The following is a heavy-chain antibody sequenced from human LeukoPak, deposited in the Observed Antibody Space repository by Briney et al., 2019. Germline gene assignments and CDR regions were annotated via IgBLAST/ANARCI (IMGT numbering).Heavy chain of an antibody. D-gene: IGHD3-10*01. V-gene: IGHV3-23*01. J-gene: IGHJ4*02. Sequence: PGGSLTLSCAASGFTFSSYAMSWVRQAPGKGLEWVSAISASGGSTYYADPVKGRFTIPRDNSKNTLYLQMNSLRAEDAAVYYCAPTYGSGSYDYWGQGTLVTVPS. CDR2: ISASGGST. CDR3: APTYGSGSYDY. CDR1: GFTFSSYA.